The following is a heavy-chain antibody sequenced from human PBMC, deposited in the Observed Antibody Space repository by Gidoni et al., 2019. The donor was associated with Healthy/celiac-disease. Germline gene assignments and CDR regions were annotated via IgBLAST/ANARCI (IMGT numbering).Heavy chain of an antibody. J-gene: IGHJ4*02. CDR3: ARGGWLARAPFDY. D-gene: IGHD6-19*01. CDR1: GFTFSSYR. Sequence: EVQLVESGGGLVKPGGSRRLSWAASGFTFSSYRMNWVRQAPGKGLEGVSSLSSSSSYIYYADSVKGRFTISRDNAKNSLYLQMNSLRAEDTAVYYCARGGWLARAPFDYWGQGTLVTVSS. V-gene: IGHV3-21*01. CDR2: LSSSSSYI.